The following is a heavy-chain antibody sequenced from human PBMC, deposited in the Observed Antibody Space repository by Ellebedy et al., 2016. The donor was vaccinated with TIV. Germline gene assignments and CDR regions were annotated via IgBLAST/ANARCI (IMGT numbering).Heavy chain of an antibody. D-gene: IGHD2-8*01. CDR1: GFTFSSYA. V-gene: IGHV3-30-3*02. Sequence: GESLKISCAASGFTFSSYAMHWVRQAPGKGLEWVAVISYDGSNKYYADSVKGRFTISRDNSKNTLYLQMNTLRADDTAVYYCAKTDCTSIGCRLLDYWGQGTLVTVS. J-gene: IGHJ4*02. CDR3: AKTDCTSIGCRLLDY. CDR2: ISYDGSNK.